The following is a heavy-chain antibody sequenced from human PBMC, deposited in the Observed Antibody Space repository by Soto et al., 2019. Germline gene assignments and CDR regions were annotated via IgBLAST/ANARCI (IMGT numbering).Heavy chain of an antibody. CDR2: IYYSGRT. Sequence: SETLSLTCTVSGGSITSGDNYWSWIRQPPGKGLEWIGYIYYSGRTYYNPSLKSRLTISVDTSKNQFSLKLSSVTAADTPVYYCVRTCRSGWGLRLFDCWRQRALVTV. J-gene: IGHJ4*02. CDR1: GGSITSGDNY. D-gene: IGHD3-3*01. CDR3: VRTCRSGWGLRLFDC. V-gene: IGHV4-30-4*08.